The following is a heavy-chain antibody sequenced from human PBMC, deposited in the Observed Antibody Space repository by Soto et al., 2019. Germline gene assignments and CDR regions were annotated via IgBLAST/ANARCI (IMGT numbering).Heavy chain of an antibody. CDR2: ISFRGTTT. J-gene: IGHJ4*02. D-gene: IGHD2-21*01. V-gene: IGHV3-48*03. CDR1: GFTFSDFE. CDR3: VRDNSHIIVTPFDW. Sequence: GGSLRLSCAASGFTFSDFEMNWVRHVPGKGLEWIAYISFRGTTTYYAGSVEGRFTISRDNARNSLYLQMNSLRAEDTAVCYCVRDNSHIIVTPFDWWGQGTLVTVSS.